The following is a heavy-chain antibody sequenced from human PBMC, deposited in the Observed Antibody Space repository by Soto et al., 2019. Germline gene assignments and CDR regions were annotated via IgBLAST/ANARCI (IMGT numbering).Heavy chain of an antibody. V-gene: IGHV3-30*12. CDR2: ISYDGTIK. Sequence: GGSLRLSCAASGFIFSNYAMHWVRQAPGKGLEWVAIISYDGTIKYDADSIKGRFTISRDNAKSSLNLQMDSLRAEDTAVYYCARIQLGSDAFDIWGQGTRVTVSS. D-gene: IGHD6-6*01. CDR3: ARIQLGSDAFDI. J-gene: IGHJ3*02. CDR1: GFIFSNYA.